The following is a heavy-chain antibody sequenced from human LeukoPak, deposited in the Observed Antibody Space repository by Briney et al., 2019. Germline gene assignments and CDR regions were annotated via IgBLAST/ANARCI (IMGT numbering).Heavy chain of an antibody. V-gene: IGHV5-51*01. J-gene: IGHJ4*02. D-gene: IGHD6-13*01. Sequence: GESLKISCKGSGYSFTSYWSGWVRQMPGKGLEWMGIIYPGDSDTRYSPSFQGQVTISADKSISTAYLQWSSLKASDTAMYYCSRNHHQQLGLFDYWGQGTLVTVSS. CDR3: SRNHHQQLGLFDY. CDR2: IYPGDSDT. CDR1: GYSFTSYW.